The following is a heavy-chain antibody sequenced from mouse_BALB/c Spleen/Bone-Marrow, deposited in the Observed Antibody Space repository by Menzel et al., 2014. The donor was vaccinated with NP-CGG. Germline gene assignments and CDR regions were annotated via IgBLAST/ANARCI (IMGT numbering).Heavy chain of an antibody. CDR3: AMYYYGSSLFAY. CDR2: IDPANGNT. V-gene: IGHV14-3*02. Sequence: VHLQQPGAELVKPGASVKLSCTASGFNIKDTYMHWVKRRPEQGLEWIGRIDPANGNTKYDPKFQGKATITADTSSNTAYLQLSSLTSEDTAVYYCAMYYYGSSLFAYWGQGTLVTVSA. J-gene: IGHJ3*01. CDR1: GFNIKDTY. D-gene: IGHD1-1*01.